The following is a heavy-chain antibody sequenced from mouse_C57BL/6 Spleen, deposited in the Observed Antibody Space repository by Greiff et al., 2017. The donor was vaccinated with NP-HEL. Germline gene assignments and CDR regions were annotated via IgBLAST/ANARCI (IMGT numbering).Heavy chain of an antibody. D-gene: IGHD2-4*01. V-gene: IGHV3-6*01. CDR1: GYSITSGYY. Sequence: VQLQQSGPGLVKPSQSLSLTCSVTGYSITSGYYWNWIRQFPGNKLEWMGYISYDGSNNYNPSLKNRISITRDTSKNQFFLKLNSVTTEDTATYYCAPIYYDYDDWYFDVWGTGTTVTVSS. J-gene: IGHJ1*03. CDR3: APIYYDYDDWYFDV. CDR2: ISYDGSN.